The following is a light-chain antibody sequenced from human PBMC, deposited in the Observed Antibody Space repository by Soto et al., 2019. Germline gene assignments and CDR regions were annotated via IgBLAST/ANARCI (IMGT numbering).Light chain of an antibody. V-gene: IGKV1-39*01. J-gene: IGKJ3*01. CDR1: QNINTY. Sequence: DIQMTQSPSSLSASVGDRVTITCRASQNINTYLNWYQQKPGKAPKLLIFAASSLQSGVPSRFSCSGSRTDFTLTISSLQPEEFATYYCQQSSTAPFTFGPGTKVDIK. CDR3: QQSSTAPFT. CDR2: AAS.